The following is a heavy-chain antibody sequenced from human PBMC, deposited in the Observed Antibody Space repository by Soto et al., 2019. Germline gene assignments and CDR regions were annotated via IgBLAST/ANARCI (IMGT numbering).Heavy chain of an antibody. CDR3: ARGHFAAAGTNWFDP. J-gene: IGHJ5*02. CDR2: IYHSGST. V-gene: IGHV4-30-2*01. D-gene: IGHD6-13*01. CDR1: GGSISSGGYS. Sequence: PSETLSLTCAVSGGSISSGGYSWSWIRQPPGKGLEWIGYIYHSGSTYYNPSLKSRVTISVDRSKNQFSLKLSSVTAADTAVYYCARGHFAAAGTNWFDPWGQGTLVTVSS.